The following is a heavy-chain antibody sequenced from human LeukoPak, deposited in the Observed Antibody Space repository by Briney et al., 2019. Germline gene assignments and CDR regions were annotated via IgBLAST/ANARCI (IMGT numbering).Heavy chain of an antibody. V-gene: IGHV3-64*01. J-gene: IGHJ4*02. Sequence: PGGSLRLSCAASGFTFSTYPMYWVRQAPGRGPEYVSGINNNGDRTYYAKSVKGRFTISRDNSKKTVSLQMNSLRAEDTAVYYCAKDESSGWFDYWGQGTLVTVSS. D-gene: IGHD6-19*01. CDR1: GFTFSTYP. CDR2: INNNGDRT. CDR3: AKDESSGWFDY.